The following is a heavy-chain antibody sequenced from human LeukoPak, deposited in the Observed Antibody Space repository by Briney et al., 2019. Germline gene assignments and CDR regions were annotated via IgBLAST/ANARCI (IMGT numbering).Heavy chain of an antibody. Sequence: SGPTLVNPTQTLTLTCTFSGFSLTTSGVGVGWIRQPPGKALEWLALIYWNDDKRSSPSLMSRLTITKDTSKNQVVLTMTSMDPVDTATYYCAQTNYYDSRGSAFDAFDVWGQGTMVTASS. CDR3: AQTNYYDSRGSAFDAFDV. D-gene: IGHD3-22*01. CDR1: GFSLTTSGVG. V-gene: IGHV2-5*01. J-gene: IGHJ3*01. CDR2: IYWNDDK.